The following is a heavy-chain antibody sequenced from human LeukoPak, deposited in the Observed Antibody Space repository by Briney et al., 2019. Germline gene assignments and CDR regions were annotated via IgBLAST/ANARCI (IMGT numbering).Heavy chain of an antibody. CDR2: IYSGGNT. CDR1: GFTFSSYE. D-gene: IGHD3-16*01. J-gene: IGHJ4*02. V-gene: IGHV3-53*01. Sequence: GGSLRLSCAASGFTFSSYEMNWVRQAPGKGLEWVSVIYSGGNTHYAGSVKGRFTISRDNSKNTLYLQMNSLRAEDTAVYYCARDLADWGQGTLVTVSS. CDR3: ARDLAD.